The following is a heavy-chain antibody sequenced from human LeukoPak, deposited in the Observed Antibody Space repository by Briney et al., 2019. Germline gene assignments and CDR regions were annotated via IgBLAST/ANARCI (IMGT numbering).Heavy chain of an antibody. CDR2: FDPEDGET. J-gene: IGHJ4*02. D-gene: IGHD2-2*01. CDR1: GYTLTELS. Sequence: ASVKVSCKVSGYTLTELSMHWVRRAPGKGLEWMGGFDPEDGETIYAQKFQGRVTMTEDTSTDTAYMELSSLRSEDTAVYYCARDGVGRSTSRAVLYYFDYWGQGTLVTVSS. V-gene: IGHV1-24*01. CDR3: ARDGVGRSTSRAVLYYFDY.